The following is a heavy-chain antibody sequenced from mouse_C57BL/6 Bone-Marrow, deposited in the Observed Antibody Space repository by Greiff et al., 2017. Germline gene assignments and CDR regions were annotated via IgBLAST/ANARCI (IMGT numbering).Heavy chain of an antibody. Sequence: QVQLQQSGPGLVQPSQRLSITCTVSGFSLTSYGVHWVRQSPGKGLEWLGVIWSGGSTDYNAAFISRLSISKDNSKSQVFFKMNSLQADDTAIYYCARTGSSAFAYWGQGTLVTVSA. D-gene: IGHD1-1*01. V-gene: IGHV2-2*01. CDR1: GFSLTSYG. J-gene: IGHJ3*01. CDR2: IWSGGST. CDR3: ARTGSSAFAY.